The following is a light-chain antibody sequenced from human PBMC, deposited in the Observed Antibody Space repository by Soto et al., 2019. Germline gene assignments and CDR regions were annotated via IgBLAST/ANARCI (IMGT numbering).Light chain of an antibody. V-gene: IGKV1-13*02. J-gene: IGKJ1*01. CDR1: QSIRSA. CDR2: DAS. CDR3: QQYNSFPLR. Sequence: AIPVTLSPASLSASLGDRATLTCRASQSIRSALAWYQQKPGKAPKLLIYDASSLQSGVPSRFSGSGSGTDFTLTISSLQPEDFATYCCQQYNSFPLRFGHGTKVDVK.